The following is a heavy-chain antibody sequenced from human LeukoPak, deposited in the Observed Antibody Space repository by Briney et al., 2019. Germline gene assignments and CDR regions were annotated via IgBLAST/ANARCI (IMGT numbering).Heavy chain of an antibody. D-gene: IGHD1-26*01. V-gene: IGHV1-69*13. CDR1: EGTFSSYA. CDR2: IIPIFGTA. J-gene: IGHJ4*02. Sequence: GASVKVSCKASEGTFSSYAISWVRQAPGQGLEWMGGIIPIFGTANYAQKFQGRVTITADESTSTAYMELSSLRSEDTAVYYCTTEGVGATIFSGCDYWGQGTLVTVSS. CDR3: TTEGVGATIFSGCDY.